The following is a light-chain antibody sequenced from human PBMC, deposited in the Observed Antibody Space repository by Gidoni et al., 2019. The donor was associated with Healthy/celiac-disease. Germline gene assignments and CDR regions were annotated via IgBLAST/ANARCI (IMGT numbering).Light chain of an antibody. Sequence: DIQMSQSPSSLSASVGDRVTITCRASQSISSYLNWYQQKQGKAPKLLIYAASSLQSGVPSRFSGSGSGTDFTLTISSLQPEEFATYYCQQSYSTPPRTFGQGTKVEIK. V-gene: IGKV1-39*01. CDR1: QSISSY. CDR3: QQSYSTPPRT. CDR2: AAS. J-gene: IGKJ1*01.